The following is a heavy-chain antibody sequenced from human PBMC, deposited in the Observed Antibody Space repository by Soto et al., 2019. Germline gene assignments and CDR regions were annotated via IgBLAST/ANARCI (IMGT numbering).Heavy chain of an antibody. D-gene: IGHD3-22*01. CDR1: GFTFSSHG. Sequence: PVGALRLSCAASGFTFSSHGLHWVRQAPGKGLEWVAFISYDVTYKYYADSVKGGFTIARDNSENTVYLQMNSLRADDTAVYYCAKGALYDSSGYYYDHWGQGALVTVSS. CDR2: ISYDVTYK. J-gene: IGHJ5*02. V-gene: IGHV3-30*18. CDR3: AKGALYDSSGYYYDH.